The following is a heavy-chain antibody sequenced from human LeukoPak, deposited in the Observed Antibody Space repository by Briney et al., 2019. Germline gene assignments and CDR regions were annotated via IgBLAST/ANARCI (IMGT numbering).Heavy chain of an antibody. CDR1: GYTFTDYY. J-gene: IGHJ4*02. CDR3: APSRRYSSSWVDY. V-gene: IGHV1-69-2*01. CDR2: VDPEDGET. Sequence: ASVKVSCKASGYTFTDYYIHWVQQAPGKGLEWMGRVDPEDGETIYAEKFQGRVTITADTSTDTAYMELSSLRSEDTAVYYCAPSRRYSSSWVDYWGQGTLVTVSS. D-gene: IGHD6-13*01.